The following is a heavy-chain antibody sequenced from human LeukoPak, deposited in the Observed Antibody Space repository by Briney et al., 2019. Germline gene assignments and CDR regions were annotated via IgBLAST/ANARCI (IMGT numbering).Heavy chain of an antibody. CDR1: GYTFTGYY. CDR3: ARADAVHTMTNIDFDF. D-gene: IGHD4-11*01. CDR2: INPNSGDT. J-gene: IGHJ4*02. Sequence: ASVKVSCKASGYTFTGYYMHWVRQAPGQGLEWMGWINPNSGDTNYARKFQGRVTLTGDTSITTVYMELTRLRYDDVAVYFCARADAVHTMTNIDFDFWGQGSRVTVSS. V-gene: IGHV1-2*02.